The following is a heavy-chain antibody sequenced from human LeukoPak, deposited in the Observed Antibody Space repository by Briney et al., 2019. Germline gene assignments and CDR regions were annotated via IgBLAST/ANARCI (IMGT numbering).Heavy chain of an antibody. V-gene: IGHV3-23*01. CDR1: GFTFSSYA. Sequence: PGGSLRLSCAASGFTFSSYAMSWARHAPGKGLEWVSAISGSGGYTYYADSVKGRFTISRDNSKNTLYLQMNSLRAEDTAVYYCAKLSAYSYGDKGDWGQGTLVTVSS. CDR2: ISGSGGYT. J-gene: IGHJ4*02. CDR3: AKLSAYSYGDKGD. D-gene: IGHD5-18*01.